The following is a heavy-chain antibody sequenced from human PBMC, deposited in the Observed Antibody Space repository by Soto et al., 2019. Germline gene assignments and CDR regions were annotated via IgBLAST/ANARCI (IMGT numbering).Heavy chain of an antibody. CDR2: INHSGST. D-gene: IGHD2-8*02. Sequence: SETLSLTCAVYGGSFSGYYWTWIRQPPGTGLEWIGEINHSGSTNYNPSLKSRVTISVDTSKNQFSLKLTSVTAADTAVYYCARDKITGLFDYWGQGTLVNV. CDR1: GGSFSGYY. J-gene: IGHJ4*02. CDR3: ARDKITGLFDY. V-gene: IGHV4-34*01.